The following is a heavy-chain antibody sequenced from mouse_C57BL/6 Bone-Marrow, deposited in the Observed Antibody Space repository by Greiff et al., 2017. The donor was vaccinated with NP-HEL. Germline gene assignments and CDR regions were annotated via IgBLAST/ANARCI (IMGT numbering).Heavy chain of an antibody. J-gene: IGHJ2*01. CDR1: GFTFSSYT. CDR3: ARQGDVGNFDY. V-gene: IGHV5-9*01. D-gene: IGHD3-1*01. CDR2: ISGGGGNT. Sequence: DVMLVESGGGLVKPGGSLKLSCAASGFTFSSYTMSWVRQTPEKRLEWVATISGGGGNTYYPDSVKGRFTISRDNAKNTLYLQMSSLRSEDTALYYCARQGDVGNFDYWGQGTTLTVSS.